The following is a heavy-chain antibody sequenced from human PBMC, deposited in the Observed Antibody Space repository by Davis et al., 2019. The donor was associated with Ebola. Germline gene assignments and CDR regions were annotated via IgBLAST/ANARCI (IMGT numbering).Heavy chain of an antibody. D-gene: IGHD1-14*01. Sequence: GSLRLSCTVSGYSINRGFTWGWIRQPPGQGLEWIGSIYHSGITNYSPSLKSRVTISADTSKNQFSLRLKSVTAADTAMYYCARDYVYWGQGTLVTVSS. CDR2: IYHSGIT. CDR3: ARDYVY. CDR1: GYSINRGFT. J-gene: IGHJ4*02. V-gene: IGHV4-38-2*02.